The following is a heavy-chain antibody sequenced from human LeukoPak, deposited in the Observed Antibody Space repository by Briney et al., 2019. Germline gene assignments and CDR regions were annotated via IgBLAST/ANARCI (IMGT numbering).Heavy chain of an antibody. CDR3: ARTRYPNTFDI. Sequence: PGGSLRLSCAASGFTVSDNYMSWVRLPPGKGLEFVSALYPGGKTYYADSVKGRFTISRDNAKNSLYLQMNSLRAEDTAAYYCARTRYPNTFDIWGQGTMVTVSS. V-gene: IGHV3-53*03. J-gene: IGHJ3*02. D-gene: IGHD1-26*01. CDR2: LYPGGKT. CDR1: GFTVSDNY.